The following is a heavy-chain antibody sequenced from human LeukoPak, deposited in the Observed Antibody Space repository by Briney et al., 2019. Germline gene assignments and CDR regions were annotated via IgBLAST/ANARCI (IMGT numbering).Heavy chain of an antibody. J-gene: IGHJ3*02. V-gene: IGHV1-46*01. CDR3: AREKDSRFGENGAFDI. CDR2: INPSGGST. CDR1: GYTFTSYY. Sequence: GASVKVSCKASGYTFTSYYMHWVRQAPGQGLEWMGIINPSGGSTSYAQKFQGRVTMTRDMSTSTVYMELSSLRSEDTAVYYCAREKDSRFGENGAFDIWGQGTMVTVSS. D-gene: IGHD3-10*01.